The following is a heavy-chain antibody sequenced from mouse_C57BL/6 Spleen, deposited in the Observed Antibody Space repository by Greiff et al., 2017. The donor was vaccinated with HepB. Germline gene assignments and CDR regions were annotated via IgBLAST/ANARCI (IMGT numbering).Heavy chain of an antibody. V-gene: IGHV5-4*01. Sequence: EVQLVESGGGLVKPGGSLKLSCAASGFTFSSYAMSWVRQTPEKRLEWVATISDGGSYTYYPDNVKGRFTISRDNAKNNLYLQMSHLKSEDTAMYYCARDKDDYDWGLYYFDYWGQGTTLTVSS. J-gene: IGHJ2*01. CDR3: ARDKDDYDWGLYYFDY. D-gene: IGHD2-4*01. CDR2: ISDGGSYT. CDR1: GFTFSSYA.